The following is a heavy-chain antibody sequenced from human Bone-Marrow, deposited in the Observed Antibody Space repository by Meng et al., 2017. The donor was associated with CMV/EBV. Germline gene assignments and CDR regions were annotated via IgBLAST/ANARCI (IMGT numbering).Heavy chain of an antibody. CDR2: IYYSGST. J-gene: IGHJ4*02. CDR1: GGSISSYY. V-gene: IGHV4-59*01. D-gene: IGHD2-2*01. Sequence: GSLRLSCTVSGGSISSYYWSWIRQPPGKGLEWIGYIYYSGSTNYNPSLKSRVTISVDTSQNQFSLKLSSVTAADTAVYYCSRRGGVVPAAFYFDYWGQGTLVTVSS. CDR3: SRRGGVVPAAFYFDY.